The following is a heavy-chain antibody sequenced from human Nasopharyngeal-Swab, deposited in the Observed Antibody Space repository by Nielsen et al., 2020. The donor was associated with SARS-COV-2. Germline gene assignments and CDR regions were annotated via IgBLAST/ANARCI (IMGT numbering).Heavy chain of an antibody. CDR1: GGSVSSGSYY. V-gene: IGHV4-61*01. Sequence: SETLSLTCTVSGGSVSSGSYYWGWIRQPPGKGLEWIGYIYYSGSTNYNPSLKSRVTISVGTSKNQFSLKLSSVTAADTAVYYCARDPLVPAASDAFDIWGQGTMVTVSS. J-gene: IGHJ3*02. CDR2: IYYSGST. D-gene: IGHD2-2*01. CDR3: ARDPLVPAASDAFDI.